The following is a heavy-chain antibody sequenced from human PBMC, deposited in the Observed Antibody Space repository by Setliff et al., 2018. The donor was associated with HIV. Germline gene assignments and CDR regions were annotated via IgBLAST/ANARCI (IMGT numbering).Heavy chain of an antibody. CDR2: VTQNSFFT. V-gene: IGHV3-23*01. J-gene: IGHJ3*01. CDR1: GFNFDSDI. Sequence: PGESLKISCVGSGFNFDSDIMMWVRQAPGKGPEWVSAVTQNSFFTSYADSVRGRFTISRDNSKNILYLQMTSLRAEDTAVYYCATRGYDHDALDVWGRGTLVTVSS. D-gene: IGHD2-15*01. CDR3: ATRGYDHDALDV.